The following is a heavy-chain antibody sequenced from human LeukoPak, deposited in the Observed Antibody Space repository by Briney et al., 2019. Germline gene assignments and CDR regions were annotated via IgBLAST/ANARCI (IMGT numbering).Heavy chain of an antibody. V-gene: IGHV4-34*01. Sequence: SETLSLTCAVYGGSFSGYYWSWIRQPPGKGLEWIGEINHSGSTNYNPSLKSRVTISVDTSKNQFSLKLSSVTAADTAVYYCARSPIFGVVTRLDYWGQGTLVTVSS. CDR1: GGSFSGYY. J-gene: IGHJ4*02. CDR3: ARSPIFGVVTRLDY. CDR2: INHSGST. D-gene: IGHD3-3*01.